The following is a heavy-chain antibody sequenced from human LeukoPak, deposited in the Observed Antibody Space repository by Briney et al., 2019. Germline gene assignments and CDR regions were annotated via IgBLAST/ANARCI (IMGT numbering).Heavy chain of an antibody. Sequence: SETLSLTCTVSGGSISSHYWSWIRQPPGKGLEWIGYIYYCGSTNYNPSLKSRVTISVDTSKNQFSLKLSSVTAADTAVYYCARVKYYDFWSGYYPYFDYWGQGTLVTVSS. CDR2: IYYCGST. D-gene: IGHD3-3*01. CDR1: GGSISSHY. CDR3: ARVKYYDFWSGYYPYFDY. V-gene: IGHV4-59*11. J-gene: IGHJ4*02.